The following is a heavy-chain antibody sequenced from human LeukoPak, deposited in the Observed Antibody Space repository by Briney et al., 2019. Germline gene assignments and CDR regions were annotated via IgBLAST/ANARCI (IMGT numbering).Heavy chain of an antibody. V-gene: IGHV3-48*03. D-gene: IGHD1-26*01. CDR3: ARDLWELLLSGTGDAF. CDR2: ISSSGSTI. Sequence: GGSLRLSCAASGFTFSSYEMNWVRQAPGKGLEWVSYISSSGSTIYYADSVKGRFTISRDNAKNSLFLQMNSLRAEDTAVYYCARDLWELLLSGTGDAFWGQGTMVTVSS. CDR1: GFTFSSYE. J-gene: IGHJ3*01.